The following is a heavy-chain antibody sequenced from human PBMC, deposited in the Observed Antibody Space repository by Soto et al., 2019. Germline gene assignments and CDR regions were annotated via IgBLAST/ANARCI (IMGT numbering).Heavy chain of an antibody. J-gene: IGHJ4*02. CDR2: ISHDESKK. Sequence: QVHLVESGGGVVQPGRSLRLSCAASGFSFSTFGMHWVRQAPGKGLEWVALISHDESKKYYVDSVRGRFTISRDNSKNTLYLQMNSLRAEDTALYYCAKAFSGYYVDYWGQGTLVTVSS. V-gene: IGHV3-30*18. CDR3: AKAFSGYYVDY. CDR1: GFSFSTFG. D-gene: IGHD3-22*01.